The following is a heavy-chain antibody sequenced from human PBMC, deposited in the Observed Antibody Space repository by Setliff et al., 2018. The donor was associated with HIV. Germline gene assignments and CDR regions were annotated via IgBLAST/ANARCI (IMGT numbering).Heavy chain of an antibody. Sequence: SETLSLTCAVYGGSFSGHYWSWIRQPPGKGLEWIGEINHSGISNFNPSLKSRVTIPIDTPRNQFSLKLSSVTAADTAVYYCARADDYYDSSGYYRYYYYGMDVWGQGTTVTVSS. CDR2: INHSGIS. CDR1: GGSFSGHY. D-gene: IGHD3-22*01. J-gene: IGHJ6*02. V-gene: IGHV4-34*01. CDR3: ARADDYYDSSGYYRYYYYGMDV.